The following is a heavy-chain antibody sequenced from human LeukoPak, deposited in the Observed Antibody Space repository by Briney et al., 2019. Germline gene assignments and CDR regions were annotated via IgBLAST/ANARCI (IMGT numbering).Heavy chain of an antibody. CDR3: ARVHRSSCYKRDWFDP. J-gene: IGHJ5*02. D-gene: IGHD3-22*01. V-gene: IGHV4-31*03. Sequence: PSETLSLTCTVSGGSISSGGFYWSWIRQHPGKGLEWIGYIYYSGSTYYNPSLKSRVTISVDTSKNQFSLKLSSVTAADTAVYYCARVHRSSCYKRDWFDPWGQGTLVTVSS. CDR1: GGSISSGGFY. CDR2: IYYSGST.